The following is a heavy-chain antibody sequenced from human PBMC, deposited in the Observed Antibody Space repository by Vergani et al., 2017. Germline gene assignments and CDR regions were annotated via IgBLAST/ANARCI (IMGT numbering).Heavy chain of an antibody. V-gene: IGHV3-23*01. CDR2: ISGSGGST. J-gene: IGHJ4*02. CDR3: ASRYSSSRPVDY. D-gene: IGHD6-13*01. Sequence: EVQLLESGGGLVQPGGSLRLSCAASGFTFSSYAMSWVRQAPGKGLEWVSAISGSGGSTYYADSVKGRFTISRDNSKNTLYLQMNSRRAEDTAVYYCASRYSSSRPVDYWGRGTMVSVSS. CDR1: GFTFSSYA.